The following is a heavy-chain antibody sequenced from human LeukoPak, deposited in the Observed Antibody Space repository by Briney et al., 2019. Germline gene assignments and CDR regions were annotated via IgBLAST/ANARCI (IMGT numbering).Heavy chain of an antibody. Sequence: KPSETLSLTCTVSGGSISNHYWNWIRQSPEKGLEWIGYIYYTGITNYNPSLKSRVTISVDTSKNQFSLKLSSVTAADMAVYYCARSSGWGFDYWGQGTLVTVSS. J-gene: IGHJ4*02. CDR3: ARSSGWGFDY. CDR1: GGSISNHY. D-gene: IGHD3-22*01. V-gene: IGHV4-59*11. CDR2: IYYTGIT.